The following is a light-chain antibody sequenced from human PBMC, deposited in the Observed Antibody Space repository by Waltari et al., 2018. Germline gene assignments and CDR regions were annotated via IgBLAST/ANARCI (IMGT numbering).Light chain of an antibody. Sequence: QSALTQPASVSGSPGQSVTISCTGTSNDVGFSNSVSWYQDHPGQGPKVIIYDVSDRPPGVSARFSGSKSGNTASLTISGLQAEDEADYYCSSESSDKVVLFGGGTKVTVL. V-gene: IGLV2-14*03. CDR2: DVS. CDR3: SSESSDKVVL. CDR1: SNDVGFSNS. J-gene: IGLJ3*02.